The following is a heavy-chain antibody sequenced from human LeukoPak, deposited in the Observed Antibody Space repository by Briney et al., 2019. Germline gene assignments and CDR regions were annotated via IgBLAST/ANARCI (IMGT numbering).Heavy chain of an antibody. CDR1: GFTFSSYG. Sequence: GGSLRLSCAASGFTFSSYGMHWVRQAPGKGLEWVAFIRYDGSNKYYADSVKGRFTISRDNSKNTLYLQMNSLRAEDTAVYYCGKAIAARPDYWGQGTLVTVSS. D-gene: IGHD6-6*01. CDR3: GKAIAARPDY. J-gene: IGHJ4*02. V-gene: IGHV3-30*02. CDR2: IRYDGSNK.